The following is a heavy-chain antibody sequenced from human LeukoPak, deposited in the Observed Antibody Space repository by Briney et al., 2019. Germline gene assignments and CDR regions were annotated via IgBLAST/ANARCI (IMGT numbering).Heavy chain of an antibody. CDR2: FDPEDGET. CDR1: GYTLTELS. J-gene: IGHJ4*02. V-gene: IGHV1-24*01. D-gene: IGHD3-22*01. CDR3: ATATKTYDSSGYFFDY. Sequence: ASVKVSCKVSGYTLTELSMHSVRQAPGKGLEWMGGFDPEDGETIYAQKFQGRVTMTEDTSTDTAYMELSSLRSEDTAVYYCATATKTYDSSGYFFDYWGQGTLVTVSS.